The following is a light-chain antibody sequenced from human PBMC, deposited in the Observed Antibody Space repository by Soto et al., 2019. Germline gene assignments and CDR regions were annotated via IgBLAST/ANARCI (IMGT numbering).Light chain of an antibody. V-gene: IGKV1-39*01. CDR3: QQSYDTPRT. Sequence: DIQMTQSPSSLSASVGDRVTITCRASQSISTYLNWYQQKPGKAPKLLIYTASSFQSGASSRVRGSGSGTDITLTISSLQPEDFATYYCQQSYDTPRTFGQGTKVEIK. CDR2: TAS. CDR1: QSISTY. J-gene: IGKJ1*01.